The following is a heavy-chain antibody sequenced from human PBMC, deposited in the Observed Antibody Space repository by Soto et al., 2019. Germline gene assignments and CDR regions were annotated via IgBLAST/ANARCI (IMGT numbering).Heavy chain of an antibody. CDR3: AHRVLRTVFGLVTTTAIYFDF. CDR1: GFSLTTSGVG. Sequence: QITLNESGPTVVRPTETLTLTCRFSGFSLTTSGVGVGWIRQSPGKAPEWIALIYWDDDKRYSASLKSRLTSTNDTSKNQVVLTVSDLDPTDTDTYYCAHRVLRTVFGLVTTTAIYFDFWGQGTPVAVSS. J-gene: IGHJ4*02. V-gene: IGHV2-5*02. D-gene: IGHD3-3*01. CDR2: IYWDDDK.